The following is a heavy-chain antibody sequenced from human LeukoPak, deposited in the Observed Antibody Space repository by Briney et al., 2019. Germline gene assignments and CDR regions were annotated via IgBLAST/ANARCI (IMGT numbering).Heavy chain of an antibody. CDR2: IIPILGIA. D-gene: IGHD3-22*01. J-gene: IGHJ5*02. Sequence: SVKVSCKASGGTFSSYAISWVRQAPGQGLEWMGRIIPILGIANYAQKFQGRVTIIADKSTSTAYMELSSLRSEDTAVYYCARAADYYDSSGYYIPWGQGTLVTVSS. CDR1: GGTFSSYA. CDR3: ARAADYYDSSGYYIP. V-gene: IGHV1-69*04.